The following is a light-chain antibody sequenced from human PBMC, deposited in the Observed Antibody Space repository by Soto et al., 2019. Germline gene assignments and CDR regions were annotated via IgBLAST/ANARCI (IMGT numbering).Light chain of an antibody. J-gene: IGLJ1*01. V-gene: IGLV2-14*01. Sequence: QSALTQPASVSGSPGQSIAIICTGSSSDVGGYNYVSWYQQHPGKAPQLIIYEVTNRPSGVSNRFSGSKSGNTASLTIPGLQAEDEADYYCSSYTSSSTRVFGTGTKVTVL. CDR2: EVT. CDR3: SSYTSSSTRV. CDR1: SSDVGGYNY.